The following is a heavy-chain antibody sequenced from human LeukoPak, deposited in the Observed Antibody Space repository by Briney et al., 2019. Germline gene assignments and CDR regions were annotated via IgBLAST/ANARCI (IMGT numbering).Heavy chain of an antibody. V-gene: IGHV3-7*01. CDR3: ARMSSSSWFVCDY. J-gene: IGHJ4*02. CDR2: IKQDGSEK. D-gene: IGHD6-13*01. Sequence: GGSLRLSCAASGFTFSSYWMTWVRQVPGKGLEWVANIKQDGSEKYYVDSVTGRFAISRDNAKNSLYLQMNSLRAEDTAVYYRARMSSSSWFVCDYWGQGTLVTVSS. CDR1: GFTFSSYW.